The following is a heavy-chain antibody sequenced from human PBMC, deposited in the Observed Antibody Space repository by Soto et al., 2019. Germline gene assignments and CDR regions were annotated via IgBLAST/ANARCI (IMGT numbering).Heavy chain of an antibody. D-gene: IGHD4-17*01. CDR3: ARRSLDDYGDYDPGYFDL. CDR1: GFTFSSYG. J-gene: IGHJ2*01. Sequence: QVQLVESGGGVVQPGRSLRLSCAASGFTFSSYGMHWVRQAPGKGLEWVAVIWYDGSNKYYADSVKGRFTISRDNSKNTLYLQTNSLRAEDTAVYYCARRSLDDYGDYDPGYFDLWGRGTLVTVSS. CDR2: IWYDGSNK. V-gene: IGHV3-33*01.